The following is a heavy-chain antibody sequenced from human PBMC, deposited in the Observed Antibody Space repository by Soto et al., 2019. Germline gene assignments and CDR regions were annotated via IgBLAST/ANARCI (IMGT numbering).Heavy chain of an antibody. V-gene: IGHV4-59*08. J-gene: IGHJ6*02. CDR3: ARHGFGPLHGLVDV. CDR2: IMYSGYS. Sequence: QVQLQESGPGLVKPSETLSLTCTVSGDSLTTYYCSWFRQPPGKGLEWIGYIMYSGYSAYNLSLKGRVTMSMDTSKTQFSLMLESVTATDTAVYYCARHGFGPLHGLVDVWGQGTTVIVSS. D-gene: IGHD3-10*01. CDR1: GDSLTTYY.